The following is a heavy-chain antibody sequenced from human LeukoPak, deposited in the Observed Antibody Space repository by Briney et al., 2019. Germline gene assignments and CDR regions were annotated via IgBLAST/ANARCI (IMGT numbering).Heavy chain of an antibody. CDR2: ISAYNGNT. Sequence: ASVKVSCKASGYTFTSYGISWVRQAPGQGLEWMGWISAYNGNTNYAQKLQGRVTMTTDTSTSTAYMELRSLRSDDTAVYYCARVKGYQYYYYYYMDVWGKGTTVTVSS. V-gene: IGHV1-18*01. CDR1: GYTFTSYG. J-gene: IGHJ6*03. CDR3: ARVKGYQYYYYYYMDV. D-gene: IGHD6-13*01.